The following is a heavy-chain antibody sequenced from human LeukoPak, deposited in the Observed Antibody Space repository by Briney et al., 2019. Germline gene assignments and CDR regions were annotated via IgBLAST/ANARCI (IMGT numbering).Heavy chain of an antibody. D-gene: IGHD5-12*01. J-gene: IGHJ4*02. CDR1: GFTFSSYG. CDR2: ISYDGSNK. Sequence: GRSLRLSCAASGFTFSSYGMHWVRQAPGKGLEWVAVISYDGSNKYYADSVKGRFTISRDNSKNTLYLQMNSLRAEDTAVYYCAKDLGLVATDLLGYWGRGTLVTVSS. CDR3: AKDLGLVATDLLGY. V-gene: IGHV3-30*18.